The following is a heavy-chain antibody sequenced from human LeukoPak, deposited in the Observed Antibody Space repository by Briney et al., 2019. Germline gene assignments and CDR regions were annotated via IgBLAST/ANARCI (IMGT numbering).Heavy chain of an antibody. CDR3: ARVSQTYCTNGVCAEGYYFDY. CDR1: GGSIRSGDYS. D-gene: IGHD2-8*01. J-gene: IGHJ4*02. V-gene: IGHV4-30-2*01. Sequence: PSQTLSLTCTVSGGSIRSGDYSWSWIRQPPGKGLEWIGYIYHSGSTYYNPSLKSRVTISVDRSKNQFSLKLSSVTAADTAVYYCARVSQTYCTNGVCAEGYYFDYWGQGTLVTVSS. CDR2: IYHSGST.